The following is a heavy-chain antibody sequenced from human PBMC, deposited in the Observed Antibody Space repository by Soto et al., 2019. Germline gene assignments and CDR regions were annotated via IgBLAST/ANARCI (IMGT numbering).Heavy chain of an antibody. J-gene: IGHJ4*02. Sequence: GASVEVSCKASGYTFTSYYMHWVRQAPGQGLEWMGIINPSGGSTSYAQKFQGRVTMTRDTSTSTVYMELSSLRSEDTAVYYCARVSWGYCSGGSCYIDYWGQGTLVTVSS. V-gene: IGHV1-46*01. CDR2: INPSGGST. CDR3: ARVSWGYCSGGSCYIDY. CDR1: GYTFTSYY. D-gene: IGHD2-15*01.